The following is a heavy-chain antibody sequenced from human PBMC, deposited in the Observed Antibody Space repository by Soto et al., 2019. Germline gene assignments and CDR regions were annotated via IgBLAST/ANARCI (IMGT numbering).Heavy chain of an antibody. V-gene: IGHV3-23*01. J-gene: IGHJ4*02. D-gene: IGHD3-10*01. Sequence: EVQLLESGGALVQPGGSLRLSCAASGFSFSSYAMNWVRQAPGKGLEWVSAISGSGGSTYNAESVKGRFTISRDNSKNTMYLQMNSLRAEDTAVYYCAKGPGVRGVTYFDYWGQGTLVTVSS. CDR2: ISGSGGST. CDR1: GFSFSSYA. CDR3: AKGPGVRGVTYFDY.